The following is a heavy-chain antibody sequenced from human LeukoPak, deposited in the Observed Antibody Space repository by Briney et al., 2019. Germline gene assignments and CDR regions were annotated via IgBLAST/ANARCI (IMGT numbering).Heavy chain of an antibody. V-gene: IGHV3-23*01. CDR3: ARTGYGSASLGY. D-gene: IGHD6-19*01. Sequence: PGPCLRPARAAAAFTFSTYAISWGRHAPGDGREWGSAISGSGGSTYYAASVKGRFTISRDNAKNTLFLQVNSLRVEDTGVYYCARTGYGSASLGYWGQGSLVTVSS. CDR1: AFTFSTYA. CDR2: ISGSGGST. J-gene: IGHJ4*02.